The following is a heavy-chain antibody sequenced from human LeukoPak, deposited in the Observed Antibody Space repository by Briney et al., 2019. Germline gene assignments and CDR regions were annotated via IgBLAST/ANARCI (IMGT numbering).Heavy chain of an antibody. Sequence: PGGSLRLSCAASGFTFSSYAMHWVRQAPGKGLEWVAVISYDGSNKYYADSVKGRFTISRDNSKNTLYLQMNSLRAEDTAVYYCARGNLGVWGQGTLVTVSS. CDR1: GFTFSSYA. CDR3: ARGNLGV. V-gene: IGHV3-30-3*01. J-gene: IGHJ4*02. D-gene: IGHD1-26*01. CDR2: ISYDGSNK.